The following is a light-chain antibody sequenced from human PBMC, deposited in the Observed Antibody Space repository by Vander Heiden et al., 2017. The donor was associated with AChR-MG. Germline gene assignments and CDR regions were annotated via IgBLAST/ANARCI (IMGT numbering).Light chain of an antibody. CDR1: SSDVGGYNY. V-gene: IGLV2-14*03. CDR2: DVS. Sequence: QSALTQPASVSGSPGPSVTMACTGTSSDVGGYNYVSWYQQHPGKAPKLVIYDVSNRPSGVSNRFSGSKSGNTASLTISGLQAEDEADYYCSSYTSSSTLFVFGTGTKVTVL. CDR3: SSYTSSSTLFV. J-gene: IGLJ1*01.